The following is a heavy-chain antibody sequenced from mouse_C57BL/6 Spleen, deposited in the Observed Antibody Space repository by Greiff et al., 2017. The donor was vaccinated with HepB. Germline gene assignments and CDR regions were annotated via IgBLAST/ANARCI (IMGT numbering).Heavy chain of an antibody. V-gene: IGHV5-4*03. CDR3: ARGVYYYGSSYWYFDV. Sequence: EVKLVESGGGLVKPGGSLKLSCAASGFTFSSYAMSWVRQTPEKRLEWVATISDGGSYTYYPDNVKGRFTISRDNAKNNLYLQMSHLKSEDTAMYYCARGVYYYGSSYWYFDVWGTGTTVTVSS. D-gene: IGHD1-1*01. CDR2: ISDGGSYT. J-gene: IGHJ1*03. CDR1: GFTFSSYA.